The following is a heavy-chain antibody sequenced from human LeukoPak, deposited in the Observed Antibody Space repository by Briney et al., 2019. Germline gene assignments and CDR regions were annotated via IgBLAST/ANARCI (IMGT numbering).Heavy chain of an antibody. CDR2: MNPNSGNT. CDR3: ATHTRDYYDSSLGY. V-gene: IGHV1-8*03. Sequence: ASVKVSCKASGYTFTSYDINWVRQATGQGLEWMGWMNPNSGNTGYAQKFQGRVTITRNTSISTDYMELSSLRSEDTDVYYCATHTRDYYDSSLGYWGQGTLVTVSS. CDR1: GYTFTSYD. J-gene: IGHJ4*02. D-gene: IGHD3-22*01.